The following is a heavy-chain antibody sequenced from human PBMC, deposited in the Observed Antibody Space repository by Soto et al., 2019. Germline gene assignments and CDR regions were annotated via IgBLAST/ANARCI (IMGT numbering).Heavy chain of an antibody. CDR1: GFSVSSNS. V-gene: IGHV3-53*01. CDR2: IYSGGST. CDR3: ARDCSGGSCTSGYFNYYGMDV. D-gene: IGHD2-15*01. Sequence: GGSLRLSSADSGFSVSSNSISWVSQAPGKGLEWVSIIYSGGSTYYADSVKGRFTISRDNSKNTVYLQMNSLRAEDTAVYYCARDCSGGSCTSGYFNYYGMDVWGQGTTVTVSS. J-gene: IGHJ6*02.